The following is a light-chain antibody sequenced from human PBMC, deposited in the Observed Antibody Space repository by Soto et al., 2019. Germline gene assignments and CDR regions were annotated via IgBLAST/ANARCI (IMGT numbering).Light chain of an antibody. V-gene: IGKV3-20*01. J-gene: IGKJ1*01. Sequence: LKQSPGTLSLSPGERATLSCRASQSVSNNYLAWYQQKPGQAPRLLIYGASNRATGIPDRFSGSGSGTDFTLTISRLEPEDFAVYYCQQYGSSGTFGQGTKVDI. CDR2: GAS. CDR3: QQYGSSGT. CDR1: QSVSNNY.